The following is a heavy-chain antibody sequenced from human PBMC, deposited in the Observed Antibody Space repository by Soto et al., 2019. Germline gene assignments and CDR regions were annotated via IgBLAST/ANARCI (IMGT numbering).Heavy chain of an antibody. J-gene: IGHJ1*01. V-gene: IGHV3-23*01. D-gene: IGHD3-10*01. CDR3: ARWSYPDY. CDR2: ISGSDGKT. Sequence: GGSLRLSCAASGFSFGSYALSWVRQAPGKGLEWVSTISGSDGKTFYADSVKGRFSISRDTSQSTLYLQMNSLRADDTAMYYCARWSYPDYWGQGTRVTVSS. CDR1: GFSFGSYA.